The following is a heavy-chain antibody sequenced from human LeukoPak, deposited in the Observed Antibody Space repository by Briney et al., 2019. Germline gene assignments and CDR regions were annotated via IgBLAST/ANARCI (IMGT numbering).Heavy chain of an antibody. D-gene: IGHD1-26*01. J-gene: IGHJ4*02. CDR1: GYTFTSYG. Sequence: ASVKVSCKASGYTFTSYGISWVRQAPGQGLEWMGWISAYNGYTNYAQNLQGRVTMTTDTSASTVYLELRSLRSDDTAVYYCARTPPPTIVGAHYFDYWGQGTLVTVSS. CDR2: ISAYNGYT. V-gene: IGHV1-18*01. CDR3: ARTPPPTIVGAHYFDY.